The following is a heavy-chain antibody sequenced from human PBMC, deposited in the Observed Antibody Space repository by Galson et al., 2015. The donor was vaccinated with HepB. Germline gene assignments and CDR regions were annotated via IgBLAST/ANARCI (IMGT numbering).Heavy chain of an antibody. CDR3: ARLRRTTWFSFDY. D-gene: IGHD3-10*01. CDR1: GYDLGTYW. J-gene: IGHJ4*01. V-gene: IGHV5-51*03. CDR2: IHFLDSDM. Sequence: QSGAEVKKPGESLKISCKASGYDLGTYWIGWVRQRPGKGLEWMGVIHFLDSDMRKSPSFQGQVIMSLDKSIGTAYLQWSSLKASDTAMYYCARLRRTTWFSFDYWGHGTLVTVSS.